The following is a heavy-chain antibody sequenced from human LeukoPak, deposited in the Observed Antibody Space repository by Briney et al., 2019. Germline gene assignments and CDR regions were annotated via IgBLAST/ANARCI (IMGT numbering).Heavy chain of an antibody. V-gene: IGHV3-15*01. D-gene: IGHD3-16*02. CDR3: TTGLNDDYVWGSYRYTGNY. Sequence: PGGSLRLSCAASGFTFSNAWMSWVRQAPGKGLEWVGRIKSKTDGGTTDYAAPVKGRFTISRDDSKNMLYLQMNSLKTEDTAVYYCTTGLNDDYVWGSYRYTGNYWGQGTLVTVSS. CDR1: GFTFSNAW. CDR2: IKSKTDGGTT. J-gene: IGHJ4*02.